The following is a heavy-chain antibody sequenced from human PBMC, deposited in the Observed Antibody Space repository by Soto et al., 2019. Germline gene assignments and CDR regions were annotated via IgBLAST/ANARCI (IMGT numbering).Heavy chain of an antibody. CDR1: GGTFSSYT. D-gene: IGHD1-26*01. CDR3: ARRWELLLTNAFDI. J-gene: IGHJ3*02. Sequence: SVKVSCKASGGTFSSYTISWVRQAPGQGLEWMGRIIPILGIANYAQKFQGRVTITADKSTSTAYMELSSLRSEDTAVYYCARRWELLLTNAFDIWGQGTMVTVSS. V-gene: IGHV1-69*02. CDR2: IIPILGIA.